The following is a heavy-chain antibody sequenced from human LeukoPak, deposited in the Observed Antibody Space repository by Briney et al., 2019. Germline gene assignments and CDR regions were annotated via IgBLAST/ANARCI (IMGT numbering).Heavy chain of an antibody. J-gene: IGHJ4*02. CDR3: AKDDRWLQFCC. V-gene: IGHV3-7*03. Sequence: PGGSLRLSCAASGFTFYSYWMSWVRQAPGKGLEWVANIKRDGSEKFYVDSVKGRFTISRDNSRNTVYLQMNSLRAEDTAVCYCAKDDRWLQFCCWGQGTLVTVSA. D-gene: IGHD5-24*01. CDR2: IKRDGSEK. CDR1: GFTFYSYW.